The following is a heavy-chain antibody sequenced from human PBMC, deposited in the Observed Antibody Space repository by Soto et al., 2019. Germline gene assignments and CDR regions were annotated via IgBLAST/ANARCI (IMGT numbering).Heavy chain of an antibody. CDR1: GYTFPSYG. CDR2: INTYNSNT. CDR3: ARVVIGTRPPDY. V-gene: IGHV1-18*01. Sequence: QVQLVQSGGEVKKPGASVRVSCKASGYTFPSYGITWVRQAPGQGLEWMGWINTYNSNTNYTQKLQGRVTMTTDTSTSTVYMELRSLRSDDTAVYYCARVVIGTRPPDYWGQGTLVTVSS. J-gene: IGHJ4*02. D-gene: IGHD6-6*01.